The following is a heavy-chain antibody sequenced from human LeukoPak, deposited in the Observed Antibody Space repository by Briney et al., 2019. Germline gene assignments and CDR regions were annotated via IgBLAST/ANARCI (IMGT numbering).Heavy chain of an antibody. D-gene: IGHD7-27*01. CDR3: ARDRLGIDY. J-gene: IGHJ4*02. CDR2: IYYSGST. Sequence: SETLSLTCTVYGGSISSYYWSWIRQPPGKGLEWIGYIYYSGSTNYNPSLKSRVTISVDTSKNQFSLKLSSVTAADTAVYYCARDRLGIDYWGQGTLVTVSS. V-gene: IGHV4-59*01. CDR1: GGSISSYY.